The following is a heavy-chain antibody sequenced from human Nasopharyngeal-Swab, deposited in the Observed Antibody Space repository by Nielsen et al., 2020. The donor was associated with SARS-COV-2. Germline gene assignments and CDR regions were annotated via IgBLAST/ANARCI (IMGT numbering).Heavy chain of an antibody. V-gene: IGHV3-30*03. Sequence: VRQAPGKGLEWVAVISYDGSNKYYADSVKGRFTISRDNSTNTLYLQMTRLRAEDTAVYSCARVRFTGYYSSYYYGMDVWGQGTTITVSS. J-gene: IGHJ6*02. D-gene: IGHD3-9*01. CDR2: ISYDGSNK. CDR3: ARVRFTGYYSSYYYGMDV.